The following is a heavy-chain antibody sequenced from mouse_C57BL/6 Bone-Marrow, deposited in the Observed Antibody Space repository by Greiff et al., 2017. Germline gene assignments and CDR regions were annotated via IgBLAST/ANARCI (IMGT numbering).Heavy chain of an antibody. CDR2: IYPRSGNT. CDR3: ARATIMVTTGRFAY. D-gene: IGHD2-2*01. CDR1: GYTFTSYG. J-gene: IGHJ3*01. V-gene: IGHV1-81*01. Sequence: QVQLKQSGAELARPGASVKLSCKASGYTFTSYGISWVKQRTGQGLEWIGEIYPRSGNTYYNEKFKGKATLTADKSSSTAYMELRSLTSEDSAVYFCARATIMVTTGRFAYWGQGTLVTVSA.